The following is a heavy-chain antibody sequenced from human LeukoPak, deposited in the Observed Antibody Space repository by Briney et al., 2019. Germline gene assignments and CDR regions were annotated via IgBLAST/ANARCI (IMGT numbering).Heavy chain of an antibody. CDR2: ISSSSSTI. J-gene: IGHJ4*02. V-gene: IGHV3-48*04. Sequence: PAGGSLRLSCAASGFTFSSYSMNWVRQAPGKGLEWVSYISSSSSTIYYADSVKGRFTISRDNAKNSLYLQMNSLRAEDTAVYYCARELAAVAGDYWGQGTLVTVSS. D-gene: IGHD6-19*01. CDR1: GFTFSSYS. CDR3: ARELAAVAGDY.